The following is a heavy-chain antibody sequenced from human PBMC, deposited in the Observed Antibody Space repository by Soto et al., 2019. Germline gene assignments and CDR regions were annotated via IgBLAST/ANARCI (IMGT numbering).Heavy chain of an antibody. CDR1: GFTFSNYW. J-gene: IGHJ4*01. Sequence: DGSWSLCCTSSGFTFSNYWMHWVRQAPGKGLEWILRVNKDGSATTYVDSVKGRFTISRDNAKNTLYLQMNSLRVEDTGVYYCARDPYEDSGFRSDYWGQGTLVTVAS. CDR2: VNKDGSAT. D-gene: IGHD3-22*01. V-gene: IGHV3-74*01. CDR3: ARDPYEDSGFRSDY.